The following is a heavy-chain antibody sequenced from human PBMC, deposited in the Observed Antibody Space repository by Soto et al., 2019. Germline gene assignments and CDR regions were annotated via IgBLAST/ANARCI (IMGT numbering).Heavy chain of an antibody. Sequence: PGGSLRLSCAASGFTFSSYWMHWVRQAPGKGLVWVSRINSDGSSTSYADSVKGRFTISRDNAKNTLYLQMNSLRAEDTAVYYCASSLHRGYSYGTTEYYYYYGMDVWGQGTTVTVPS. D-gene: IGHD5-18*01. V-gene: IGHV3-74*01. CDR2: INSDGSST. CDR3: ASSLHRGYSYGTTEYYYYYGMDV. J-gene: IGHJ6*02. CDR1: GFTFSSYW.